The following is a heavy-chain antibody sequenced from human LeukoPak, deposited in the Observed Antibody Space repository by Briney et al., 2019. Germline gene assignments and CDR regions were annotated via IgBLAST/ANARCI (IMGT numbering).Heavy chain of an antibody. CDR3: ARAPEMATLHFDY. CDR1: GGSFSTPW. CDR2: IIPIFGTA. D-gene: IGHD5-24*01. V-gene: IGHV1-69*13. Sequence: VKVSCKASGGSFSTPWFSWGGPAPGQGLGWVGGIIPIFGTANYAQKFQGRVTITTDESTSTAYMELSSLRSEDTAVYYCARAPEMATLHFDYWGQGTLVTVSS. J-gene: IGHJ4*02.